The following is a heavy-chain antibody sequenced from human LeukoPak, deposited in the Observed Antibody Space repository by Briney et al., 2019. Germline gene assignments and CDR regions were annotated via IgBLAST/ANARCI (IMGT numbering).Heavy chain of an antibody. V-gene: IGHV4-59*08. CDR3: ARHFGYSSSWYPGLLDY. CDR1: GGSISSYY. CDR2: IYYSGST. Sequence: SETLSLTCTVSGGSISSYYWSWIRQPPGKGLEWIGYIYYSGSTNYNPSLKSRVTISVDTSKNQFSLKLSSVTAADTAVYYCARHFGYSSSWYPGLLDYWGQGTLVTVSS. J-gene: IGHJ4*02. D-gene: IGHD6-13*01.